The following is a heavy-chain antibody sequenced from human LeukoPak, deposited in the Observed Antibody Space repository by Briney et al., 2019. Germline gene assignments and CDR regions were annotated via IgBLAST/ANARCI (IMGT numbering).Heavy chain of an antibody. V-gene: IGHV4-59*01. CDR2: IHYSGST. J-gene: IGHJ4*02. CDR3: ARTPRGEFSDY. D-gene: IGHD3-16*01. CDR1: GFTFSSYA. Sequence: GSLRLSCAASGFTFSSYAMSWIRQPPGKGLEWIGYIHYSGSTNYNPSLKSRVTISADTSNNQFSLKLISVTAADTAVYYCARTPRGEFSDYWGQGTLVTVSS.